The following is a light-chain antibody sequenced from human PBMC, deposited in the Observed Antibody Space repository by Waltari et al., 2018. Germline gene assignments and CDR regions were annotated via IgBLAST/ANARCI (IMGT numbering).Light chain of an antibody. CDR2: LGS. CDR1: PSLLHSNGYNY. CDR3: MQALQTPPT. Sequence: DIVMTQSPLPLPVPPRDQASISCRSRPSLLHSNGYNYLDWYLQKPGQSPPLLIYLGSNRASGVPDRFSGSGSGTDFTLKISRVEAEDVGVYYCMQALQTPPTFGQGTRLEIK. V-gene: IGKV2-28*01. J-gene: IGKJ5*01.